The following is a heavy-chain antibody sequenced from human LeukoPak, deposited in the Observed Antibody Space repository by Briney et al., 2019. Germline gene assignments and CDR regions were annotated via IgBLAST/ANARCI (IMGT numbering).Heavy chain of an antibody. D-gene: IGHD3-16*02. CDR2: IYYSGST. V-gene: IGHV4-39*01. J-gene: IGHJ4*02. CDR3: ARRGRADYVWGSYRSYYFDY. Sequence: SGTPSLTCTVSGGSISSSSYYWGWIRQPPGKGLEWIGGIYYSGSTYYNPSLKSRVTISVDTSKNQFSLKLSSVTAADTAVYYCARRGRADYVWGSYRSYYFDYWGQGTLVTVSS. CDR1: GGSISSSSYY.